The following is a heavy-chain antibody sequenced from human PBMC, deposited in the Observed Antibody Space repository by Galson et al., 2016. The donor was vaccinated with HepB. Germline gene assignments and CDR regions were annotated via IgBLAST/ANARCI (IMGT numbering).Heavy chain of an antibody. J-gene: IGHJ4*02. CDR3: AKVDCGGDCKRFDY. V-gene: IGHV3-9*01. D-gene: IGHD2-21*02. Sequence: SLRLSCAASGFTFDDYAMHWVRQVSGRGLEWVSGVTWNSENIGYADSVKGRFTISRDNSKNTLYLQMSSLRAEDTALYYCAKVDCGGDCKRFDYWGQGTLVTVSS. CDR1: GFTFDDYA. CDR2: VTWNSENI.